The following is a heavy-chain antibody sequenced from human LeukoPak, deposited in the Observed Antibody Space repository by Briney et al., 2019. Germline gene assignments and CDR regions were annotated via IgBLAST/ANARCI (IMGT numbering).Heavy chain of an antibody. CDR2: ISSSSSYI. CDR3: ARGGLGYCSGGSCYGDY. Sequence: GSLRLSCAASGFTFNTFSMNWVRQAPGKGLGWGSSISSSSSYIYYADSVKGRFTISRDNAKNSLYLQMNSLRAEDTAVYYCARGGLGYCSGGSCYGDYWGQGTLVTVSS. CDR1: GFTFNTFS. V-gene: IGHV3-21*01. D-gene: IGHD2-15*01. J-gene: IGHJ4*02.